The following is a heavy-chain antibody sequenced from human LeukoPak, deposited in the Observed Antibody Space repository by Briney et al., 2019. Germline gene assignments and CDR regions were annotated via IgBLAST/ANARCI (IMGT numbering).Heavy chain of an antibody. J-gene: IGHJ3*02. V-gene: IGHV4-39*01. CDR3: ATYCSSTSCPHRKTFDT. CDR1: GGSISSSSYY. CDR2: IYYSGST. D-gene: IGHD2-2*01. Sequence: PSETLSLTCTVSGGSISSSSYYWGWIRQPPGKGLEWIGTIYYSGSTYYNPSLKSRVTISVDTSNDQFSLKLSSVSAADTAVYYCATYCSSTSCPHRKTFDTWGQGTMVTVSS.